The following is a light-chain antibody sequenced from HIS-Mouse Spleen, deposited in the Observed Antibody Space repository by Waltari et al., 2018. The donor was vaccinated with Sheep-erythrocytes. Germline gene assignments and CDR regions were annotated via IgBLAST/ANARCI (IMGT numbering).Light chain of an antibody. V-gene: IGKV3-20*01. J-gene: IGKJ1*01. CDR3: QQYGSSPRT. Sequence: EIVLTQSPGTLSLSPGERATLSCRASQSVSSSYLACYQQKPGQAPRLLIYGASRRATGIPDRFSGSGSGTDFTLTISRLEPEDFAVYYCQQYGSSPRTFGQGTKVEIK. CDR2: GAS. CDR1: QSVSSSY.